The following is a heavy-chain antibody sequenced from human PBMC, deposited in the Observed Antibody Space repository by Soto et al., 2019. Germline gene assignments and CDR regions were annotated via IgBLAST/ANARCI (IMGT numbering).Heavy chain of an antibody. Sequence: PGGSLRLSCAASGFTFSSYGMHWVRQAPGKGLEWVAVISYDGSNKYYADSVKGRFTISRDNSKNTLYLQMNSLRAEDTAVYYCAKPGGTSGPERKLNYYYGMDVWGQGTTVTVSS. CDR3: AKPGGTSGPERKLNYYYGMDV. J-gene: IGHJ6*02. CDR1: GFTFSSYG. V-gene: IGHV3-30*18. CDR2: ISYDGSNK. D-gene: IGHD5-12*01.